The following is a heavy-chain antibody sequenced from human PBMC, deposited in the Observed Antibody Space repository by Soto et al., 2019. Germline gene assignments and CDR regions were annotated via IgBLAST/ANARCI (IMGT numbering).Heavy chain of an antibody. CDR2: ISTSGDST. Sequence: EVQLLESGAGLVQPGGSLRLSCAASGFTFSSYGMSWVRQAPGKGLEWVSGISTSGDSTYYADSVKGRFTISRDNSKDTLYLQMNRLRAVDTAVYYCAINSRYCSSTSCYADWGQGTLVTVSS. CDR1: GFTFSSYG. CDR3: AINSRYCSSTSCYAD. V-gene: IGHV3-23*01. J-gene: IGHJ4*02. D-gene: IGHD2-2*01.